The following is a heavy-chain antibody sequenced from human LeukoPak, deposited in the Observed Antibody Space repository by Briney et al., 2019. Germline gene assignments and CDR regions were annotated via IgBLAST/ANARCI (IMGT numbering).Heavy chain of an antibody. V-gene: IGHV5-51*01. J-gene: IGHJ4*02. CDR2: IYPGDSDT. CDR1: GYSFTSYW. Sequence: GESLQISCKGSGYSFTSYWIGWVRQMPGKGLEWMGIIYPGDSDTRYSPSFQGQVTISADKSISTAYLQWSSLKASDTAMYYCARHHCSSTSCYTGGLDYWGQGTLVTVSS. CDR3: ARHHCSSTSCYTGGLDY. D-gene: IGHD2-2*02.